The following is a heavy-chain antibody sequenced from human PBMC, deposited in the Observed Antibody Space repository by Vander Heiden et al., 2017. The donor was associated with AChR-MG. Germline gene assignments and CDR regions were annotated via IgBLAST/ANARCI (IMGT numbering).Heavy chain of an antibody. J-gene: IGHJ4*02. CDR2: ISYDGSNK. CDR1: GFTFSSYA. CDR3: ARDRRDGYNTFDY. Sequence: QVQLVESGGGVGQAGSSLRPSCAASGFTFSSYAMHWVRQAPGKGLEWVAVISYDGSNKYYADSVKGRFTISRDNSKNTLYLQMNSLRAEDTAVYYCARDRRDGYNTFDYWGQGTLVTVSS. D-gene: IGHD5-12*01. V-gene: IGHV3-30-3*01.